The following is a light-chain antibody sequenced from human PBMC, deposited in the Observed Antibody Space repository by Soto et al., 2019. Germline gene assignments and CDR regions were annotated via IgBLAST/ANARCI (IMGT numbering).Light chain of an antibody. J-gene: IGLJ1*01. CDR2: EVS. CDR3: CSFTSITTYV. Sequence: QSALTKPASVYGSVGQSITISCTGTSSDVGAYNYVSWYQQQPGKAPKLMISEVSNRPSGVSNRFSGSKSGNTASLIISGLQAEDEADYYCCSFTSITTYVFGTGTKVTVL. V-gene: IGLV2-14*01. CDR1: SSDVGAYNY.